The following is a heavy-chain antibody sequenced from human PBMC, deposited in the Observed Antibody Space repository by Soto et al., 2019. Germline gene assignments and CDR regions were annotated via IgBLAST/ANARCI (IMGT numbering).Heavy chain of an antibody. CDR2: IIPIFGTA. V-gene: IGHV1-69*13. D-gene: IGHD2-2*02. CDR3: ARDGGYCSSTSCYTGFYYYYGMDV. CDR1: GGTFSSYA. Sequence: SVKVSCKASGGTFSSYAISWVRQAPGQGLEWMGGIIPIFGTANYAQKFQGRVTITADESTSTAYMELSSLRSEDTAVYYCARDGGYCSSTSCYTGFYYYYGMDVWGQGTTVTVSS. J-gene: IGHJ6*02.